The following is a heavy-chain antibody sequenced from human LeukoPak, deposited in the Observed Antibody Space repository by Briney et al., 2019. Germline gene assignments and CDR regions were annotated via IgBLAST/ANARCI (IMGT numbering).Heavy chain of an antibody. CDR3: ARGNVDPKKGPIDY. CDR2: IIPIFGTA. D-gene: IGHD1-1*01. Sequence: SVKVSCKASGGTFSSYAISWVRQAPGQGLEWMGGIIPIFGTANYAQKFQGRVTITTDESTSTAYMGLSSLRSEDTAVYYCARGNVDPKKGPIDYWGQGTLVTVSS. J-gene: IGHJ4*02. V-gene: IGHV1-69*05. CDR1: GGTFSSYA.